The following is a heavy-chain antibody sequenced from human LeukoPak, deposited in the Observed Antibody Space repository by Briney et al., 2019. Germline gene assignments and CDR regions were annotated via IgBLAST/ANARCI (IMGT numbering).Heavy chain of an antibody. D-gene: IGHD5-12*01. CDR3: AGGSGYDFPDY. V-gene: IGHV4-34*01. J-gene: IGHJ4*02. Sequence: KSSETLSLTCAVYGGSFSGYYWSWIRQPPGKGLEWIGEINHSGSTNYNPSLKSRVTISVDTSKSQFSLKLSSVAAADTAVYYWAGGSGYDFPDYWGQGTLVSVSS. CDR1: GGSFSGYY. CDR2: INHSGST.